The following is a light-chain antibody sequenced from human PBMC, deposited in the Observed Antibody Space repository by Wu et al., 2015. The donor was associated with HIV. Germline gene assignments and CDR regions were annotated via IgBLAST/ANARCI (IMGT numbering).Light chain of an antibody. CDR1: QSVSSSY. Sequence: EIVLTQSPGTLSLSPGERATLSCRASQSVSSSYLAWYQQKPGQSPRLVLHETYKRATDIPDRFSGAGSGTDFTLTISRVEPEDFAVYFCQQYSSSPITFGPGHDWNLN. CDR2: ETY. V-gene: IGKV3-20*01. CDR3: QQYSSSPIT. J-gene: IGKJ5*01.